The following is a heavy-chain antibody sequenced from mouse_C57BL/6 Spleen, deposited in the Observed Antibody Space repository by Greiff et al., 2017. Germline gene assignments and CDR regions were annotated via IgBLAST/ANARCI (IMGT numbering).Heavy chain of an antibody. CDR1: GYSFTSYY. CDR2: IYPGSGNT. D-gene: IGHD2-2*01. J-gene: IGHJ3*01. V-gene: IGHV1-66*01. Sequence: VQGVESGPELVKPGASVKISCKASGYSFTSYYIHWVKQRPGQGLEWIGWIYPGSGNTKYNEKFKGKATLTADTSSSTAYMQLSSLTSEDSAVYYCATSVYYGYDGFAYWGQGTLVTVSA. CDR3: ATSVYYGYDGFAY.